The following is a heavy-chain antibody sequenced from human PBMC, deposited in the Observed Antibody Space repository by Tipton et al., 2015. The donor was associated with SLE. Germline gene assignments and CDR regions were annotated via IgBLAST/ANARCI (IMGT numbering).Heavy chain of an antibody. D-gene: IGHD4-17*01. J-gene: IGHJ4*02. V-gene: IGHV3-53*04. CDR3: ARGVTTQSFDY. CDR2: IYSGGST. CDR1: GFTVSSSY. Sequence: LSLTCAASGFTVSSSYMSWVRQAPGKGLEWVSIIYSGGSTYYADSVKGRFTISRNNSKNTVYLQMNSLRAEDTAVYYCARGVTTQSFDYWGQGTLVTVSS.